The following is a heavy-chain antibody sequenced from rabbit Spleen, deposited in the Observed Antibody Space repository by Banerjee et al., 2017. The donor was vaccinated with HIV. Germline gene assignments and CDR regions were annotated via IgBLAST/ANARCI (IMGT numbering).Heavy chain of an antibody. CDR3: ARDLTNIIGWNFGW. CDR2: ILTGGGNT. D-gene: IGHD1-1*01. CDR1: GFTLSSYY. Sequence: VTLGGSLKLSCKASGFTLSSYYLSWVRQAPGKGLEWIGCILTGGGNTYYANWAKGRFTFSRTSSTTVTLQMTSLTAADTATYFCARDLTNIIGWNFGWWGPGTLVTVS. J-gene: IGHJ4*01. V-gene: IGHV1S40*01.